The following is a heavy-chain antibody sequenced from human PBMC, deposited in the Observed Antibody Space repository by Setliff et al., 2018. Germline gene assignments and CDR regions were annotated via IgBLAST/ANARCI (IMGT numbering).Heavy chain of an antibody. D-gene: IGHD6-13*01. Sequence: GASVKVSCKASGYTFTSYAMHWVRQAPGQRLEWMGWINAGNGNTKYSQKFQGRVTMTTDTSTSTAYMELSSLRSEDTAVYYCARDLAGIRSGWGQGTLVTVSS. CDR3: ARDLAGIRSG. J-gene: IGHJ4*02. V-gene: IGHV1-3*01. CDR1: GYTFTSYA. CDR2: INAGNGNT.